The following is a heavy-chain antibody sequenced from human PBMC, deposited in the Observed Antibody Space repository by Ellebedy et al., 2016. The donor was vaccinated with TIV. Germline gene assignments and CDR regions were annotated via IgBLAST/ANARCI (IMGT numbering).Heavy chain of an antibody. CDR1: GFTFSSYA. J-gene: IGHJ4*02. D-gene: IGHD6-19*01. Sequence: GESLKISCGASGFTFSSYAMSWVRQAPGKGLEWVSVISGSGGRTYYADSVKGRFTISRDNSKNTLYLQMNSLRAEDTAVYYCAKDPREWLVRGYFDYWGQGTLVTVSS. CDR3: AKDPREWLVRGYFDY. V-gene: IGHV3-23*01. CDR2: ISGSGGRT.